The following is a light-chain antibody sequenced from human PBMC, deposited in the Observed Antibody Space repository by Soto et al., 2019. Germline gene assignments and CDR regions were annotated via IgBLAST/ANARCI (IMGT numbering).Light chain of an antibody. J-gene: IGKJ5*01. CDR3: QQYTGPPTT. Sequence: EIVWTQSPGTLSSSPGERATLSCRPSQSVTSSFLAWYQQKPGQAPRLLIYAASTRAAGIPDRFSGSGSGTDFTLTITRLEPEDSAVYFCQQYTGPPTTFGQGTRLEIK. CDR2: AAS. V-gene: IGKV3-20*01. CDR1: QSVTSSF.